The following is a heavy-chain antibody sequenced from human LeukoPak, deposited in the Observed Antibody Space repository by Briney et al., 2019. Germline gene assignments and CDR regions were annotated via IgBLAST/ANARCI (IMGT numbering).Heavy chain of an antibody. CDR3: ARFSSGSLDY. CDR2: IYTGGST. Sequence: GGSLRLSCAASGFTVSSNYMSWVRQAPGKGLEWVSVIYTGGSTYYADSVKGRFTISRDNSKNTLYLQMSSLRAEDTAVYYCARFSSGSLDYWGQGTLVTVSS. J-gene: IGHJ4*02. V-gene: IGHV3-53*01. CDR1: GFTVSSNY. D-gene: IGHD1-26*01.